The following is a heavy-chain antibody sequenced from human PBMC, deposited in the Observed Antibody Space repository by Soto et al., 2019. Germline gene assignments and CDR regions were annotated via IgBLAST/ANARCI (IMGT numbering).Heavy chain of an antibody. CDR3: ARDCTIPSCYSKWFDP. CDR2: ISSDGSST. Sequence: EVQLVESGGGLVQPGGSLRLSCAASGFTFSSYWMHWVRQAPGKGLVWVSRISSDGSSTTYADSVKGRFTISRDNAKSTLHVEMTSLRADDTAVYYCARDCTIPSCYSKWFDPWGQGTLVTVCS. CDR1: GFTFSSYW. D-gene: IGHD2-2*01. J-gene: IGHJ5*02. V-gene: IGHV3-74*01.